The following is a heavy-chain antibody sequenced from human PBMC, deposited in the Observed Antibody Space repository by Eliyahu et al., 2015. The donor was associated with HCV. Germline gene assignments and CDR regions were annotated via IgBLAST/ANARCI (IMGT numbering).Heavy chain of an antibody. CDR2: IKQDGSEK. Sequence: EVQLVESGGGLVQPGGSLRXSCAASGXTXSSYWMGXVRXAPGKGLEWVANIKQDGSEKYYVDSVKGRFTISRDNAKNSLYLQMNSLRAEDTAVYYCARIVTMIRAFDYWGQGTLVTVSS. CDR3: ARIVTMIRAFDY. CDR1: GXTXSSYW. V-gene: IGHV3-7*01. J-gene: IGHJ4*02. D-gene: IGHD2/OR15-2a*01.